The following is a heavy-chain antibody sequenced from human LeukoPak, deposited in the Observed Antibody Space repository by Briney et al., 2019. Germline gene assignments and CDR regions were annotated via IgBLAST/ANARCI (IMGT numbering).Heavy chain of an antibody. J-gene: IGHJ4*02. CDR2: INHDGTAT. Sequence: GGSLRLSCAASGFTFNYSWMHWVRQVPGKGPVWVSGINHDGTATYYADSVKGRFTISRDNAKNTVYLQMNGLRAEDTSVYFCATVSEYWGQGTLVTVSS. CDR3: ATVSEY. V-gene: IGHV3-74*01. CDR1: GFTFNYSW.